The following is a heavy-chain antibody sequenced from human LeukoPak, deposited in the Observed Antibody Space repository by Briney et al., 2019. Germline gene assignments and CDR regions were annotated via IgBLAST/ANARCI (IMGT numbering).Heavy chain of an antibody. CDR1: GFTFSNSW. J-gene: IGHJ3*02. CDR2: IKQDGSVK. Sequence: GGSLRLSCVVSGFTFSNSWMSWVRQAPGKGLEWVANIKQDGSVKYYVGSVKGRFTISRDSAENSVYLQMNSLRAEDTAVYYCAKASNYDILTGISRGAFDIWGQGTMVTVSS. CDR3: AKASNYDILTGISRGAFDI. V-gene: IGHV3-7*03. D-gene: IGHD3-9*01.